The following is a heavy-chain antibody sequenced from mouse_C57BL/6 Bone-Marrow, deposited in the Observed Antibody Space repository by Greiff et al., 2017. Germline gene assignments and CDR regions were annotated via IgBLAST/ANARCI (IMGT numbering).Heavy chain of an antibody. CDR3: ARRGFPDY. CDR1: GFTFSSYG. Sequence: EVKLVESGGDLVKPGGSLKLSCAASGFTFSSYGMSWVRQTPDKRLEWVATISSGGSYTYYPDSVKGRFTISSDNAKNTLYLQMSSLKSEDTAMYDCARRGFPDYWGQGTTLTVSS. V-gene: IGHV5-6*02. CDR2: ISSGGSYT. J-gene: IGHJ2*01.